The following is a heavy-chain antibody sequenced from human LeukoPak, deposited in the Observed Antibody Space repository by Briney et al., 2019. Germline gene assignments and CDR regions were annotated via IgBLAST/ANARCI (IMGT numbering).Heavy chain of an antibody. CDR2: ISAGGGST. Sequence: GGSLRLSCAASGFTFSSYAMSWVRQAPGKGLEWVSGISAGGGSTYYADAVKGRFTISRDNSKNTLYLQMNSLRAEDTAVYHCAKVGQWLGTDYWGQGTLVTVSS. V-gene: IGHV3-23*01. CDR3: AKVGQWLGTDY. CDR1: GFTFSSYA. D-gene: IGHD6-19*01. J-gene: IGHJ4*02.